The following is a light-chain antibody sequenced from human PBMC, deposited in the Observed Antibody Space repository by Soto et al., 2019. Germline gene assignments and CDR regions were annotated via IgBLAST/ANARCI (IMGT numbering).Light chain of an antibody. V-gene: IGLV2-23*01. Sequence: QSALTQPASVSGSPGQSITISCTGTSSDVGSYNLVSWYQQHPGKAPKLVIYEGTKRPSGVSNRFSGSKSGNTASLTISGLQAEDEAEYYCCSYAGSSTYVFGSGTQLTVL. J-gene: IGLJ1*01. CDR2: EGT. CDR1: SSDVGSYNL. CDR3: CSYAGSSTYV.